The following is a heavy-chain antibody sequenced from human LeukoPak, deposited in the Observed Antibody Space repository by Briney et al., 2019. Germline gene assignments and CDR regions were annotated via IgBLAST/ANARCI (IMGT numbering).Heavy chain of an antibody. V-gene: IGHV4-4*07. J-gene: IGHJ2*01. CDR1: GGSISSYY. CDR3: ARDRAYCGGDCYPYWYFDL. D-gene: IGHD2-21*02. CDR2: IYTSGST. Sequence: PSETLSLTCTVSGGSISSYYWSWIRQPAGKGLEWIGRIYTSGSTNYNPSLKSRVTMSVDTSKNQFSLKLSSVTAADTAVYYCARDRAYCGGDCYPYWYFDLWGRGTLVTVSS.